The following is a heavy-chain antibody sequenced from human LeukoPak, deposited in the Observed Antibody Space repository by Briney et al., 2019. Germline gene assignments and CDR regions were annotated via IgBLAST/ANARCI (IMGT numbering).Heavy chain of an antibody. Sequence: PGGSLRLSCAASGFTFSSYAMSWVRQAPGKGLEWVSAISGSGGSTYYADSVKGRFTISRDNSKNTLYLQMNSLRAEDTAVYYCAKGIQIHYYDSSGYYYAALDYWGQGTLVTVSS. CDR1: GFTFSSYA. CDR2: ISGSGGST. J-gene: IGHJ4*02. D-gene: IGHD3-22*01. V-gene: IGHV3-23*01. CDR3: AKGIQIHYYDSSGYYYAALDY.